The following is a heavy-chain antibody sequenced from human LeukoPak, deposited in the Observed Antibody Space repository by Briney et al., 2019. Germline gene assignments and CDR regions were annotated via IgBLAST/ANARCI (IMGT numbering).Heavy chain of an antibody. CDR1: GYTFTSYY. CDR3: ARDSCIISGSFDY. D-gene: IGHD2-15*01. V-gene: IGHV1-46*01. Sequence: GASVKVSCKASGYTFTSYYMHWVRQAPGQGLGWMGIINPSGGSTSYAQKFQGRVTMTRDTSTSTVYMELSSLRAEDTAGYVCARDSCIISGSFDYWGQGTLVTVSS. CDR2: INPSGGST. J-gene: IGHJ4*02.